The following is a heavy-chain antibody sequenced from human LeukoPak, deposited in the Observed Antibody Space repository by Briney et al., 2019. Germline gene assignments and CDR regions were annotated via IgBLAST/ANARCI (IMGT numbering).Heavy chain of an antibody. CDR3: AKVMWAYQLLLSLDY. D-gene: IGHD2-2*01. CDR2: ISSSSSYI. CDR1: GFTFSSYS. V-gene: IGHV3-21*04. Sequence: GGSLRLSCAAAGFTFSSYSMNWVRQAPGKWLEWVSSISSSSSYIYYADSVKGRFTISRDNAKNSLYLQMNSLRAEDTAVYYCAKVMWAYQLLLSLDYWGQGTLVTVSS. J-gene: IGHJ4*02.